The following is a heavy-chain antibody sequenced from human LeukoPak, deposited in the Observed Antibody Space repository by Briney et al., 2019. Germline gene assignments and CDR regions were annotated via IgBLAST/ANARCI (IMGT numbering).Heavy chain of an antibody. Sequence: TPSETLALTCTVSGDPIRGYSNYKWSWIRQPPGKGLEWIGCIYYHGSTNYNPSLKSRVTISVDTSKNQFSLKLGSVTAADTAVYFCAREYSAFDYWGQGTLVTVSS. CDR2: IYYHGST. J-gene: IGHJ4*02. D-gene: IGHD6-13*01. CDR3: AREYSAFDY. CDR1: GDPIRGYSNYK. V-gene: IGHV4-61*01.